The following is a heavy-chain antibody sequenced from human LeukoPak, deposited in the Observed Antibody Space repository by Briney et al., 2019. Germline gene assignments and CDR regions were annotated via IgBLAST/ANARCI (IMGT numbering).Heavy chain of an antibody. J-gene: IGHJ5*02. Sequence: PSETLSLTCAVYGGSFSGYYWSWIRQPPGKGLEWIGEINHSGSTNYNPSLKSRVTISVDTSKNQFSLELSSVTAADTAVYYCARDGTHCESTTCSSWFDPWGQGTLVTVSS. V-gene: IGHV4-34*01. CDR1: GGSFSGYY. CDR2: INHSGST. CDR3: ARDGTHCESTTCSSWFDP. D-gene: IGHD2-2*01.